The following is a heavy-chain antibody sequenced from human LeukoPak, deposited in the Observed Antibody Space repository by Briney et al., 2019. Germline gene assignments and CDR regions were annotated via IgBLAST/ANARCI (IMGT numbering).Heavy chain of an antibody. J-gene: IGHJ4*02. D-gene: IGHD3-22*01. Sequence: GASVKVSCKASGYTFTSYDINWVRQATGQGLEWMGWMNPNSGNTGYAQKFQGRVTITRNTSISTAYMELSSLRSEDTAVYYCARSGYDSSGYYYLDPFRIGVKDPQFDYWGQGTLVTVSS. V-gene: IGHV1-8*03. CDR3: ARSGYDSSGYYYLDPFRIGVKDPQFDY. CDR2: MNPNSGNT. CDR1: GYTFTSYD.